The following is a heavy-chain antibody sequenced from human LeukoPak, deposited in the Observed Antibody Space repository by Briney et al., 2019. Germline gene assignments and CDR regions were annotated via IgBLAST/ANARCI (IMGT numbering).Heavy chain of an antibody. CDR1: GYSISSGYY. Sequence: PSGTLSLTCSVSGYSISSGYYWGWIRQPPGKGLEWIGSIYHSGSTYYNPSLKSRVTISVDTSKNQFSLKLSSVTAADTAVYYCARGFYFDYWGQGTLVTVSS. J-gene: IGHJ4*02. CDR2: IYHSGST. CDR3: ARGFYFDY. V-gene: IGHV4-38-2*02.